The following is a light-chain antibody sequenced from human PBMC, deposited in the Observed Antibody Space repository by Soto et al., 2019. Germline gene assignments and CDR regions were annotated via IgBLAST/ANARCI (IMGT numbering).Light chain of an antibody. J-gene: IGKJ4*01. Sequence: DIPMTQSPSSLSASVGDRVSITCQASQDISTYLNWYQQRPGKAPKLLIYDATNLEKGVPSRFSGSGSGTDFTFTISSLQPEDLATYYCQQYDNFPSFGGGTKVEIK. CDR1: QDISTY. V-gene: IGKV1-33*01. CDR3: QQYDNFPS. CDR2: DAT.